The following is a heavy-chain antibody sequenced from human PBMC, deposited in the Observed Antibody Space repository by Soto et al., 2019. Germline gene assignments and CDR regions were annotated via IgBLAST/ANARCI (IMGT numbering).Heavy chain of an antibody. V-gene: IGHV4-39*01. J-gene: IGHJ4*02. CDR2: IYYSGST. CDR3: ATIAARDY. Sequence: SETLSLTCTVSGGPISSSSYYWGWIRQPPGKGLEWIGSIYYSGSTYYNPSLKSRVTISVDTSKNQFSLKLSSVTAADTAVYYCATIAARDYWGQGTLVTVSS. CDR1: GGPISSSSYY. D-gene: IGHD6-6*01.